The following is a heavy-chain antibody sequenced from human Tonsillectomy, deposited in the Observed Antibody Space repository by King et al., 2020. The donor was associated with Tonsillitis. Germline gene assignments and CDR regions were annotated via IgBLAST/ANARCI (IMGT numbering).Heavy chain of an antibody. CDR1: GFTFSSYA. V-gene: IGHV3-23*04. Sequence: VQLVESGGGLVQPGGSLRLSCAASGFTFSSYAMSWVRQAPGKGLEWVSVISGSGGSTYYADSVKGRFTISRDNSKNTLYLQMNSLRAEDTAVYFCAKDSGYSYGMTDYWGQETLVTVSS. D-gene: IGHD5-18*01. CDR3: AKDSGYSYGMTDY. J-gene: IGHJ4*02. CDR2: ISGSGGST.